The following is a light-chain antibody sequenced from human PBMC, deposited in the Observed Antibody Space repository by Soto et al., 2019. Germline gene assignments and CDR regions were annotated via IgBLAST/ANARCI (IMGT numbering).Light chain of an antibody. Sequence: SYELTQTPSVSVAPGRTARITCGGNNIRNKSVQWYQQKPGQAPVVVVYDDTNRPSGIPERFSGSNSGNTATLTISRVEVGDEADYYCQVWDSSSDHWVFGGGTKLTVL. V-gene: IGLV3-21*02. CDR3: QVWDSSSDHWV. J-gene: IGLJ3*02. CDR2: DDT. CDR1: NIRNKS.